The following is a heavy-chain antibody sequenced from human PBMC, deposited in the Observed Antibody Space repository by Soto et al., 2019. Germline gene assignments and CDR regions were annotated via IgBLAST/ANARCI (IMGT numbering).Heavy chain of an antibody. CDR2: IYWDDSK. Sequence: QITLKESGPPLVKPTQTLTLTCTFSGFSLTTDRVGVGWIRQPPGEALEWLAVIYWDDSKTYRPSLESRLTITKDTSKNQVALTMPNMVSLYTATYYCAHAYGGRSLYWGQGTLVTVSS. J-gene: IGHJ4*02. CDR1: GFSLTTDRVG. CDR3: AHAYGGRSLY. D-gene: IGHD1-26*01. V-gene: IGHV2-5*02.